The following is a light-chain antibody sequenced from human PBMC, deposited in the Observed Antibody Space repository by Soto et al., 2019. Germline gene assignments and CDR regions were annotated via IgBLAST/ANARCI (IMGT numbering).Light chain of an antibody. V-gene: IGKV3-15*01. Sequence: EIIMTQSPATLSVSPGERATLSCRASHSVSNNLAWYQQKPGQAPRLLIYYASTRATGIQARFSGSGSGTEFTLTISSLQSEDFALYYCQQYNDWPPITFGQGTRLEVK. CDR2: YAS. J-gene: IGKJ5*01. CDR1: HSVSNN. CDR3: QQYNDWPPIT.